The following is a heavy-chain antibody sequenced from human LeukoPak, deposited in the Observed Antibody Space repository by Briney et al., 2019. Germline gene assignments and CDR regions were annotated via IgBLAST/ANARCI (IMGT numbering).Heavy chain of an antibody. Sequence: PGGSLRLSCTASGFTFSDYYMSWIRQAPGKGLEWVSSISSSSSYIYYADSVKGRFTISRDNAKNSLYLQMNSLRAEDTAVYYCASGYSYGYLHYWGQGTLVTVSS. V-gene: IGHV3-11*06. CDR1: GFTFSDYY. CDR3: ASGYSYGYLHY. D-gene: IGHD5-18*01. J-gene: IGHJ4*02. CDR2: ISSSSSYI.